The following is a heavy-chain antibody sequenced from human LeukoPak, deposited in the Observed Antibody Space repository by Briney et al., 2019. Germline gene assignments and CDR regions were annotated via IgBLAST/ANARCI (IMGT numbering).Heavy chain of an antibody. J-gene: IGHJ4*02. CDR1: GFTFSSYS. V-gene: IGHV3-21*01. CDR3: AREGNPYGDYELNDY. Sequence: GGSLRLSCAASGFTFSSYSMNWVRQAPGKGLEWVSSISSSSSYIYYADSVKGRFTISRDNAKNSLYLQTNSLRAEDTAVYYCAREGNPYGDYELNDYWGQGTLVTVSS. D-gene: IGHD4-17*01. CDR2: ISSSSSYI.